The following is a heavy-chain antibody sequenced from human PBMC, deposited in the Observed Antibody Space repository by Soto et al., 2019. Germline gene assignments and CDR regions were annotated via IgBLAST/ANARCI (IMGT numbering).Heavy chain of an antibody. J-gene: IGHJ4*02. Sequence: GASVKVSGKASGYTFTSYRIIWVRQAPGQGLEWMGWITAYSGNTNYAQKVQGRATMTTDTSTSTAYMELGSLKPDDTAVNNCARDLSSGTLDYWGQGTLVTVSS. V-gene: IGHV1-18*01. CDR2: ITAYSGNT. D-gene: IGHD1-7*01. CDR3: ARDLSSGTLDY. CDR1: GYTFTSYR.